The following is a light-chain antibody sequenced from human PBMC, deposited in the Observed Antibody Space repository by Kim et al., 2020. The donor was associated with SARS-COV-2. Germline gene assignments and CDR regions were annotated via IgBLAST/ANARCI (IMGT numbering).Light chain of an antibody. CDR2: DNSDGSH. Sequence: ASFKPTCTLSGGHSSYAIAWHQQQPEKGPRYLVKDNSDGSHSKGDGIPDRFSGSSSGAERYLTISSLQSEDEADYYCQTWGSGIRVFGGGTQLTVL. CDR1: GGHSSYA. J-gene: IGLJ3*02. V-gene: IGLV4-69*01. CDR3: QTWGSGIRV.